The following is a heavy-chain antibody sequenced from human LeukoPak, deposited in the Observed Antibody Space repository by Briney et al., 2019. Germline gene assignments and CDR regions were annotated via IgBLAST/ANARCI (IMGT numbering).Heavy chain of an antibody. CDR2: ISAYNGNT. J-gene: IGHJ6*02. CDR1: GYTFTSYG. Sequence: ASVKVSCKASGYTFTSYGISWVRPAPGQGLEWMGWISAYNGNTNYAQKLQGRVTMTTDTSTSTAYMELRSLRSDDTAVYYCARDSEYSSSWYGPSYYYGMDVWGQGTTVTVSS. CDR3: ARDSEYSSSWYGPSYYYGMDV. V-gene: IGHV1-18*01. D-gene: IGHD6-13*01.